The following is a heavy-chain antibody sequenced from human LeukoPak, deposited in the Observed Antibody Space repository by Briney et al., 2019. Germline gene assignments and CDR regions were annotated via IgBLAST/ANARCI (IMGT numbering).Heavy chain of an antibody. J-gene: IGHJ3*02. Sequence: SETLSLTCAVYGGSFSGYYWSWIRQPPGKGLEWIGEINHSRSTNYNPSLKSRVTISVDTSKNQFSLKLSSVTAADTAVYYCARGSSSWYSPPDAFDIWGQGTMVTVSS. CDR1: GGSFSGYY. CDR2: INHSRST. D-gene: IGHD6-13*01. CDR3: ARGSSSWYSPPDAFDI. V-gene: IGHV4-34*01.